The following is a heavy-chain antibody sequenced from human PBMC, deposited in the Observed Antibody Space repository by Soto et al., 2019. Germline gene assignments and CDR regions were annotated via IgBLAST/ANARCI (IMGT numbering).Heavy chain of an antibody. V-gene: IGHV4-4*07. Sequence: SETLSLTCTVSGGSISSYYWSWIRQPAGKGLEWIGRIYTSGSTNYNPSLKSRGTTSADTSKNQFSLKLSSVTVAATAVSYCAREGSSLCNRPLDYWGQGTPVTVSS. CDR1: GGSISSYY. CDR3: AREGSSLCNRPLDY. D-gene: IGHD2-2*01. CDR2: IYTSGST. J-gene: IGHJ4*02.